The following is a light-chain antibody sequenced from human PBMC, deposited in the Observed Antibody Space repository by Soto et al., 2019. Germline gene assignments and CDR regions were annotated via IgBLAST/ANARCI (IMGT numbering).Light chain of an antibody. Sequence: EIVMTQSPATLSVSQGQRATLSCRASQSVSISLAWYQQKPGQAPRLLIYAASTRATGIPDRFSGSGSGTDFTLTISSLQSEDFAVYYCQQYNNWPPLTFGGGTKVDI. J-gene: IGKJ4*01. CDR1: QSVSIS. CDR3: QQYNNWPPLT. CDR2: AAS. V-gene: IGKV3-15*01.